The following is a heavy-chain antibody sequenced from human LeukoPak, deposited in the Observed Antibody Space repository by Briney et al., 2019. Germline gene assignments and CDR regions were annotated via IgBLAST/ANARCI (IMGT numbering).Heavy chain of an antibody. CDR2: IYSSGSA. Sequence: SETLSLTCTVSGASINNNFWTWIRQPPGKGLEWIGYIYSSGSANYNPSLKSRVIISGDTSKNQISLNLTSVTAADTAVYFCAKLGPTHYIDYWGQGTLVTVSS. CDR3: AKLGPTHYIDY. D-gene: IGHD3-3*02. V-gene: IGHV4-59*08. CDR1: GASINNNF. J-gene: IGHJ4*02.